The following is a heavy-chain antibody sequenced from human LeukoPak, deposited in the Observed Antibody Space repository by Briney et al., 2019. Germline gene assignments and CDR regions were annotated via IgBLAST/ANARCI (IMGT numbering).Heavy chain of an antibody. D-gene: IGHD3-9*01. Sequence: PGGSLRLSCAASGFTFSSYAMHWVRQAPGKGLKWVAVISYDGSNKYYADSVKGRFTISRDNSKNTLYLQMNSLRAEDTAVYYCAREDYDMDYFDYWGQGTLVTVSS. V-gene: IGHV3-30-3*01. CDR1: GFTFSSYA. CDR3: AREDYDMDYFDY. CDR2: ISYDGSNK. J-gene: IGHJ4*02.